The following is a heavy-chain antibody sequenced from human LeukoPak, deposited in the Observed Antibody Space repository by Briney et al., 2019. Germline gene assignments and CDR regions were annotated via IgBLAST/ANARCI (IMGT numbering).Heavy chain of an antibody. J-gene: IGHJ4*02. CDR3: ARHPFNYPFDY. CDR1: GGSIRTHF. CDR2: IYDNGDT. D-gene: IGHD1-7*01. V-gene: IGHV4-59*08. Sequence: SETLSLTCTVSGGSIRTHFWSWLRQPPGKGLEWIGYIYDNGDTHYNPSLRSRVTISVDTSKNRLALNLSSVTAADTAVYYCARHPFNYPFDYWGQGTLVTVFS.